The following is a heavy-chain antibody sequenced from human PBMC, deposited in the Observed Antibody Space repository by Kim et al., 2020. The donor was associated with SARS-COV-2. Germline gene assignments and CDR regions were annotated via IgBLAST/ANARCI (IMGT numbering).Heavy chain of an antibody. Sequence: GESLKISCKGSGYSFTSYWIGWVRQMPGKCLEWMGIIYPGDSDTRYSPSFQGQVTISADKSISTAYLQWSSLKASDTAMYYCARGSGKIVVVITSFDYWVQGTLVTVSS. J-gene: IGHJ4*02. CDR2: IYPGDSDT. CDR3: ARGSGKIVVVITSFDY. CDR1: GYSFTSYW. D-gene: IGHD3-22*01. V-gene: IGHV5-51*01.